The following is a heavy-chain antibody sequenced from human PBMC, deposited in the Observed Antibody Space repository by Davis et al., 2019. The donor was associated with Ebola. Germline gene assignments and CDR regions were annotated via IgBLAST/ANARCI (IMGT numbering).Heavy chain of an antibody. CDR2: ISYDGSNK. J-gene: IGHJ6*04. V-gene: IGHV3-30*18. Sequence: GGSLRLSCAASGFTFSSYGMHWVRQAPGKGLEWVAVISYDGSNKYYADSVKGRFTISRDNSKNTLYLQMNSLRAEDTAVYYCAKAGGYGGNYPYYYYAMDVWGKGTTVTVSS. D-gene: IGHD4-23*01. CDR3: AKAGGYGGNYPYYYYAMDV. CDR1: GFTFSSYG.